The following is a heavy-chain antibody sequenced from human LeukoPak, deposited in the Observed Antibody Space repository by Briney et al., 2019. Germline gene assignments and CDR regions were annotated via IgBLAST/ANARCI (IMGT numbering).Heavy chain of an antibody. V-gene: IGHV3-66*01. CDR3: ASPGEGYSFYYGMDV. D-gene: IGHD5-24*01. Sequence: GGSLRLSCAASGFTVSSNYMSWVRQAPGKGLEWVSAIYSGDSTYYADSVKGRFTISRDNFKNTLNLQMNSLRAEDTAVYYCASPGEGYSFYYGMDVWGQGTTVTVSS. J-gene: IGHJ6*02. CDR2: IYSGDST. CDR1: GFTVSSNY.